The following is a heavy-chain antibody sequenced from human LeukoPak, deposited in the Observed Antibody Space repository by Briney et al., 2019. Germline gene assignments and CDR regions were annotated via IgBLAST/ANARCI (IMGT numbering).Heavy chain of an antibody. Sequence: GGSLRLSCAASGFTFSSYEMNWVRQAPGKGLEWVSYISSSGSTIYYADSVKGRFTISRDNSKNTLYLQMNSLRGEDTAVYYCANGYASGRFDYWGQGTLVTVSS. D-gene: IGHD3-16*01. CDR1: GFTFSSYE. J-gene: IGHJ4*02. V-gene: IGHV3-48*03. CDR3: ANGYASGRFDY. CDR2: ISSSGSTI.